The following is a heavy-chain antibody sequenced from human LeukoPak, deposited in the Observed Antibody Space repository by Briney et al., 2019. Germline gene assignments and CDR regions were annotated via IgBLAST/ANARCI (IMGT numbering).Heavy chain of an antibody. J-gene: IGHJ4*02. CDR1: GGSISSGGYY. CDR3: AMVSVAHGYNYD. CDR2: IYYSGST. V-gene: IGHV4-31*03. D-gene: IGHD5-24*01. Sequence: SQTLSLTCTVSGGSISSGGYYWSWIRQHPGKGLEWIGYIYYSGSTYYNPSLKSRVTISVDTSKNQFSLKLSSVTAADTAVYYCAMVSVAHGYNYDWGQGTLVTVSS.